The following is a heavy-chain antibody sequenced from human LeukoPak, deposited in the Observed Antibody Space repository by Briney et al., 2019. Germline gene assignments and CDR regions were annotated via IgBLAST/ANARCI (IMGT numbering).Heavy chain of an antibody. Sequence: ASVKVSCKASGYTFTGYYMHWVRQAPGQGLEWMGWINPNSGGTNYAQKFQRRVTMTRDTSISTAYMELSRLRSDDTAVYYCARGIAAAARQLDYWGQGTLVTVSS. J-gene: IGHJ4*02. V-gene: IGHV1-2*02. CDR1: GYTFTGYY. CDR2: INPNSGGT. CDR3: ARGIAAAARQLDY. D-gene: IGHD6-13*01.